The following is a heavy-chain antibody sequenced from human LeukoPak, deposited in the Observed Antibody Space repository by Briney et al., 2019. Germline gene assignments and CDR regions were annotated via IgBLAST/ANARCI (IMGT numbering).Heavy chain of an antibody. D-gene: IGHD3-3*01. CDR2: IYYSGST. Sequence: SETLSLTCTVSGGSISSSSYYWGWIRQPPGKGLEWIGSIYYSGSTYYNPSLKSRVTISVDTSKNQSSLKLSSVTAAVTAVYYCARQRGDTIFGVVFWGQGTLVTLSS. V-gene: IGHV4-39*01. CDR1: GGSISSSSYY. CDR3: ARQRGDTIFGVVF. J-gene: IGHJ4*02.